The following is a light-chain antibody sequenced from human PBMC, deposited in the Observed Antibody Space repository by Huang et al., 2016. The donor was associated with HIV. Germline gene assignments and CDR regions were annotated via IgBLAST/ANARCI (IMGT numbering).Light chain of an antibody. CDR3: QQYNNWPPWT. CDR1: QSVNNK. CDR2: DAS. J-gene: IGKJ1*01. V-gene: IGKV3-15*01. Sequence: EVVMTQSPVTLSVSPGERATLSCRASQSVNNKLAWVQQKPGQAPRLLIPDASIRATGIPDRFSGSGSGTEFTLTISSLQSEDFAVYYCQQYNNWPPWTFGQGTKVEIK.